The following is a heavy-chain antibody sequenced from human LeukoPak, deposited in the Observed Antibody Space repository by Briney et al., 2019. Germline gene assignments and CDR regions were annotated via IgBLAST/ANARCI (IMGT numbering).Heavy chain of an antibody. V-gene: IGHV3-9*01. CDR1: GFTFSNYW. D-gene: IGHD3-10*01. CDR3: AKVPSGGPPDF. CDR2: VSWNSFST. Sequence: GGSLRLSCAASGFTFSNYWMSWVRQAPGKGLEWVSGVSWNSFSTDYADSVKGRFAISRDNAKNSVFLQMNSLRPEDTALYYCAKVPSGGPPDFWGQGTLVTVSS. J-gene: IGHJ4*02.